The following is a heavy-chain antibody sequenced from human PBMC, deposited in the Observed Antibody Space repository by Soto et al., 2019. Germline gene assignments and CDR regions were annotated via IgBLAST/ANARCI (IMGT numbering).Heavy chain of an antibody. Sequence: ASVKVSCKASGYTFTSYGISWLRQAPGQGLEWMGWISAYNSNTNYARKLQGRVTMTTDTSTSAAYMELRSLRSDDTAVYYCARDWAWNDHNPHTLDYWGQGTLVTVSS. CDR1: GYTFTSYG. CDR2: ISAYNSNT. V-gene: IGHV1-18*04. CDR3: ARDWAWNDHNPHTLDY. J-gene: IGHJ4*02. D-gene: IGHD1-1*01.